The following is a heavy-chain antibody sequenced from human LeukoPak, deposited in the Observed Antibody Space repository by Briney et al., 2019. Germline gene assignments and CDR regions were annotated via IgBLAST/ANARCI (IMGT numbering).Heavy chain of an antibody. V-gene: IGHV3-21*01. CDR3: ARTLGMVRGSFDY. J-gene: IGHJ4*02. CDR1: GFTFSSYS. Sequence: GGSLRLSXAASGFTFSSYSMNWVRQAPGKGLEWVSSISSSSSYIYYADSVKGRFTISRDNAKNSLYLQMNSLRAEDTAVYYCARTLGMVRGSFDYWGQGTLVTVSS. CDR2: ISSSSSYI. D-gene: IGHD3-10*01.